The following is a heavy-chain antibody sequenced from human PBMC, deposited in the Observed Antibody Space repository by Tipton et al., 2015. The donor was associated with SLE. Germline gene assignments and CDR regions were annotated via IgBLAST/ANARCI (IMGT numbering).Heavy chain of an antibody. J-gene: IGHJ3*02. CDR2: IYYSGST. CDR3: ARRYIKQWLAGAFDI. Sequence: TLSLTCTVSGGSISSYYWSWIRQPPGKGLEWIGYIYYSGSTNYNPSLKSRVTISVDTSKNQFSLKLSSVTAADMAVYYCARRYIKQWLAGAFDIWGQGTMVTVSS. D-gene: IGHD6-19*01. V-gene: IGHV4-59*01. CDR1: GGSISSYY.